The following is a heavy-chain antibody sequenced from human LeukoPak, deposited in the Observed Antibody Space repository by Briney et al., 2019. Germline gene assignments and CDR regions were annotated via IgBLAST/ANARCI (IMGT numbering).Heavy chain of an antibody. Sequence: GGSLRLSCAASGFTFNNYAMTWVRQAPGKGLEWVSYITNSGNSKSYADSVKGRFTISRDNAKNSLYLQMSGLRAEDTAMYYCVRDADFYKGDYWGQGTLVTVSS. D-gene: IGHD5-24*01. J-gene: IGHJ4*02. CDR2: ITNSGNSK. CDR1: GFTFNNYA. V-gene: IGHV3-48*03. CDR3: VRDADFYKGDY.